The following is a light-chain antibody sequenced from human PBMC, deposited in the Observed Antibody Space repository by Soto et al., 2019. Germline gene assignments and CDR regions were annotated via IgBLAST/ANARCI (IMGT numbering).Light chain of an antibody. CDR1: QSVSRN. V-gene: IGKV3-15*01. J-gene: IGKJ4*01. CDR3: KQYNNWPPLT. Sequence: EIVMTQSPATLSVSPGERATLSCRASQSVSRNLAWYQQKPGQPPRLLIYGASARATGIPARFSGSGSGTDFSLTISSLQSEDFAVYYCKQYNNWPPLTFGGGTKVEIK. CDR2: GAS.